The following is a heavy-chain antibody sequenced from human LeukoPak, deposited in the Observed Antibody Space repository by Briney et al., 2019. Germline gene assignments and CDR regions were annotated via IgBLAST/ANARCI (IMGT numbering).Heavy chain of an antibody. CDR1: GGSISSYY. J-gene: IGHJ5*02. CDR2: INHSGST. V-gene: IGHV4-34*01. D-gene: IGHD6-13*01. Sequence: PSETLSLTCTVSGGSISSYYWSWIRQPPGKGLEWIGEINHSGSTNYNPSLKSRVTISVDTSKNQFSLKLSSVTAADTAVYYCARPYSSSWFNNWFDPWGQGTLVTVSS. CDR3: ARPYSSSWFNNWFDP.